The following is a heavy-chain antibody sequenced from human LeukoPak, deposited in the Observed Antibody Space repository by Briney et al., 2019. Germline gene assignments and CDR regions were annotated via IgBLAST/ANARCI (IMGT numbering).Heavy chain of an antibody. J-gene: IGHJ5*02. V-gene: IGHV3-7*01. CDR1: GFTFSSYW. CDR2: IKQDGSEK. CDR3: ARGGEVSSWYEKPNWFDP. D-gene: IGHD6-13*01. Sequence: GGSLRLSCAASGFTFSSYWMSWVRQAPGKGLEWVANIKQDGSEKYYVDSVKGRFTISRDNAKNSLYLQMNSLRAEDTAVYYCARGGEVSSWYEKPNWFDPWGQGTLVSVSS.